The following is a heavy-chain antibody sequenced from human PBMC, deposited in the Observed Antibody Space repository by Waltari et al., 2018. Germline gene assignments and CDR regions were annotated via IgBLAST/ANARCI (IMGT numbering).Heavy chain of an antibody. V-gene: IGHV4-34*01. CDR3: ARRGYCSSTSCYRYGNWFDP. J-gene: IGHJ5*02. CDR1: GGSFSGYY. D-gene: IGHD2-2*01. Sequence: QVQLQQWGAGLLKPSETLSLTCAVYGGSFSGYYWSWIRQPPGKGLEWIGEINHSGSTNYNPSPKSVVTISVDTSKNQFSLKLSSVTAADTAVYYCARRGYCSSTSCYRYGNWFDPWGQGTLVTVSS. CDR2: INHSGST.